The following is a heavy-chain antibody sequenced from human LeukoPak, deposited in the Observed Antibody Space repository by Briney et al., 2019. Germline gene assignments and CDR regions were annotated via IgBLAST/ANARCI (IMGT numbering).Heavy chain of an antibody. V-gene: IGHV4-59*01. CDR3: ARGYSSSWYYFDY. CDR1: GGSISSYS. Sequence: PSETPSLTCTVSGGSISSYSWGSIRQPPGKGLEWIVYIYYSGSTNYNPSLKSRVTISVDTSKNQFSLKLSSVTAADTAVYYCARGYSSSWYYFDYWGQGTLVTVSS. D-gene: IGHD6-13*01. J-gene: IGHJ4*02. CDR2: IYYSGST.